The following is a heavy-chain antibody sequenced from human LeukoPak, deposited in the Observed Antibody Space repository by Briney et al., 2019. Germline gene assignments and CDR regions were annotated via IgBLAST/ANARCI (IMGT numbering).Heavy chain of an antibody. Sequence: PGRSLRLSCAASGFTFDDYAMHWVRHAPGKGLEWVSGISWNSGSIGYADSVKGRFTISRDNAKNSLYLQMNSLRAEDTALYHCARAMSGFKLWGGDYWGQGTLVTVSS. CDR1: GFTFDDYA. V-gene: IGHV3-9*01. CDR2: ISWNSGSI. J-gene: IGHJ4*02. D-gene: IGHD1-26*01. CDR3: ARAMSGFKLWGGDY.